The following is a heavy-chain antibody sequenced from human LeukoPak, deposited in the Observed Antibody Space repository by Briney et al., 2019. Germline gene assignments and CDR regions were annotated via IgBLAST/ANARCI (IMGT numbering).Heavy chain of an antibody. CDR1: AGSISSYY. CDR2: IYHSGST. V-gene: IGHV4-59*01. Sequence: SETLSLTCTVSAGSISSYYWNWIRQPPGKGLEWIGYIYHSGSTNYNPSLKSRVTISVDMSKNQFSLKLTSVTAADTAVYYCALNAGTSQKGFDPWGQGTLVTVSS. D-gene: IGHD2-2*01. CDR3: ALNAGTSQKGFDP. J-gene: IGHJ5*02.